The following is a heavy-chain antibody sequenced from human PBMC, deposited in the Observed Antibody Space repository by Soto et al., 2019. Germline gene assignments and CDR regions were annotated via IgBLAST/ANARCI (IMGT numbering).Heavy chain of an antibody. Sequence: SETLSLTCTVSGGFVNSDSHSWSWIRQTPGKRLEWIGFIYSGGSTKNPSLRSRVTMSVDTSKNQFSLKLRSVIVADTAVYHCARFVRSCSATTCSTRADVWGQGITVTVSS. J-gene: IGHJ6*02. V-gene: IGHV4-61*01. D-gene: IGHD2-2*01. CDR3: ARFVRSCSATTCSTRADV. CDR1: GGFVNSDSHS. CDR2: IYSGGST.